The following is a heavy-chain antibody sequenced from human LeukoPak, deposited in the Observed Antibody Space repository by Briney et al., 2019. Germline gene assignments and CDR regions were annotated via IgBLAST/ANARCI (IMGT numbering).Heavy chain of an antibody. CDR1: GFTFSSYG. J-gene: IGHJ4*02. CDR2: IRYDGSNK. Sequence: GGSLRLSCAASGFTFSSYGMHWVRQAPGKGLEWVAFIRYDGSNKYYAGSVKGRFTISRDNSKNTLYLQMNSLRAEDTAVYYCAKGRGYSYGYYFDYWGQGTLVTVSS. D-gene: IGHD5-18*01. V-gene: IGHV3-30*02. CDR3: AKGRGYSYGYYFDY.